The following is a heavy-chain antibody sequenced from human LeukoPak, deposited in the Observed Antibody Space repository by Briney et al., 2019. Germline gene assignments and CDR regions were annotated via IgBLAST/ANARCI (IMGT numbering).Heavy chain of an antibody. CDR2: IYGGGGT. CDR3: TRHQYDAFEI. CDR1: GITVSSYY. Sequence: HPGGSLRLSCAASGITVSSYYMSWVRQAPGKGLEWVSVIYGGGGTYYADSAKGRFAISRDNSKNTLYLRISSLRAEDTAIYYCTRHQYDAFEIWGQGTMVTVSS. J-gene: IGHJ3*02. D-gene: IGHD4-11*01. V-gene: IGHV3-53*01.